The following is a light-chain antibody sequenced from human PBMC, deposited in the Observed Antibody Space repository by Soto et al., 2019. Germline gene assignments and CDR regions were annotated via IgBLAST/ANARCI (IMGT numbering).Light chain of an antibody. Sequence: SVLTQSTCTLSLSPGERSSLCCVASQSVSSSYLAWYQQKPGQAPRLLIYGASSRATGIPDRFSGSGSGTDFTLTISRLEPEDFAVYYCQQYGSSPITFGQRTLLEIK. J-gene: IGKJ5*01. CDR1: QSVSSSY. CDR3: QQYGSSPIT. V-gene: IGKV3-20*01. CDR2: GAS.